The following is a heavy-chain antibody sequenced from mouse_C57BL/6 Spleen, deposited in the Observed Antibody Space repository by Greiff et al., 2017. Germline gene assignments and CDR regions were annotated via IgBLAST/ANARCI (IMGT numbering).Heavy chain of an antibody. CDR1: GFTFSDYG. J-gene: IGHJ3*01. CDR2: ISSGSSTI. Sequence: DVKLVESGGGLVKPGGSLKLSCAASGFTFSDYGMHWVRQAPEKGLEWVAYISSGSSTIYYADTVKGRFTISRDNAKNTLFLQMTSLRSEDTAMYYCASREAYDYDAWFAYWGQGTLVTVSA. CDR3: ASREAYDYDAWFAY. D-gene: IGHD2-4*01. V-gene: IGHV5-17*01.